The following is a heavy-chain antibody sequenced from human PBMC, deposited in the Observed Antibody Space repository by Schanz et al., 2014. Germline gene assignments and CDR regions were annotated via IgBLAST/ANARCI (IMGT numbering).Heavy chain of an antibody. J-gene: IGHJ4*02. V-gene: IGHV3-21*01. CDR2: ISSSSSYI. CDR3: ARANYRRKINFDY. D-gene: IGHD3-10*01. CDR1: GFTFSSYS. Sequence: EVQLVESGGGFVQPGGSLGLSCAASGFTFSSYSMNWVRQAPGKGLEWVSSISSSSSYIYYADSVKGRFTISRDNAKNTLYLQMNSLRAEDTAVYYCARANYRRKINFDYWGRGTLVTVSS.